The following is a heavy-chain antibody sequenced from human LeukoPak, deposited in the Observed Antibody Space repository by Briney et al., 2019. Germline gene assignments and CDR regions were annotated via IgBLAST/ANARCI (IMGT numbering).Heavy chain of an antibody. D-gene: IGHD6-13*01. Sequence: GGSLRLSCVVSGFTFRTYDMNWVRQAPGKGLEWVSYVSSSGSTIYYTDSVKDRFAVSRDNANNSLYLDMNSLRAEDTAVYYCARGPFVLIAAAANDAFDIWGQGTMVTVSS. CDR1: GFTFRTYD. CDR2: VSSSGSTI. CDR3: ARGPFVLIAAAANDAFDI. J-gene: IGHJ3*02. V-gene: IGHV3-48*03.